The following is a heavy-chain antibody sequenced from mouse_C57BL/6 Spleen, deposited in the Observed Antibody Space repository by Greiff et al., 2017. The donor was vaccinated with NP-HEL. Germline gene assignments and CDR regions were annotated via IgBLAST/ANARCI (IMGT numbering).Heavy chain of an antibody. CDR1: GYTFTSYW. Sequence: QVQLQQPGAELVMPGASVKLSCKASGYTFTSYWMHWVKQRPGQGLEWIGEIDPSDSYTNYNQKFKGKSTLTVDKSSSTAYMQLSSLTSEDSAVYYCARSYGNYVPHWYFDVWGTGTTVTVSS. CDR2: IDPSDSYT. D-gene: IGHD2-1*01. J-gene: IGHJ1*03. V-gene: IGHV1-69*01. CDR3: ARSYGNYVPHWYFDV.